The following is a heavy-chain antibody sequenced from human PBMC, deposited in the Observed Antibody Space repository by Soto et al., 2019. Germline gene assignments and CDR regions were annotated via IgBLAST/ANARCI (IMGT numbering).Heavy chain of an antibody. V-gene: IGHV1-24*01. Sequence: ASVKVSCKVSGYTLTELPMHWARQAPGKGLEWMGGLDPEDGETVYAQKFQGRVTMTEDTYTDTAHMELRSLRSEDTAVYYCETEARRYRDYVDYCGQGTQVTVSS. CDR3: ETEARRYRDYVDY. CDR2: LDPEDGET. D-gene: IGHD1-26*01. CDR1: GYTLTELP. J-gene: IGHJ4*02.